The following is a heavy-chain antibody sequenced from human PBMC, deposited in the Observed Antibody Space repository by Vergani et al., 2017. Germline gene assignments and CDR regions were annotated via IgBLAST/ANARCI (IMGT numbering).Heavy chain of an antibody. CDR1: GGSISSYY. J-gene: IGHJ5*02. CDR3: ARVIAAELRHFDP. V-gene: IGHV4-59*01. CDR2: IYYSGST. Sequence: QVQLQESGPGLVKPSETLSLTCTVSGGSISSYYWSWIRQPPGKGLEWIGYIYYSGSTNYNPSLKSRVTISVDTSKNQFSLKLSSVTAADTDVYYCARVIAAELRHFDPWGQGTLVTVSS. D-gene: IGHD6-13*01.